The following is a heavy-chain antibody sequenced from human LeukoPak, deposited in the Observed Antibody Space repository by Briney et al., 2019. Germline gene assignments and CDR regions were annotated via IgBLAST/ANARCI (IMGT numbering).Heavy chain of an antibody. CDR3: ANRISGSSS. D-gene: IGHD1-26*01. CDR1: GFTFSSYA. V-gene: IGHV3-23*01. J-gene: IGHJ5*02. CDR2: ISSGGGNT. Sequence: PGGSLRLSCAASGFTFSSYAMSWIRKAPGKGLEWVSAISSGGGNTDYADSVRGRFTISRDNSKNTVFLQMNSLRAEDTGVYYCANRISGSSSWGQGTLVTVSS.